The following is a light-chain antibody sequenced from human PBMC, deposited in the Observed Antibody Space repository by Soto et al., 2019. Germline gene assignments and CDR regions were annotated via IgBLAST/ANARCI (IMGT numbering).Light chain of an antibody. Sequence: DIVLTQTPLSSPVTLGQPASISCRSSQSLVHSDGNTYLNWLLQRPGKPPRLLIYSVSNRVSGVPDRFSGSGAGTDFTLRISRVEADYVGIYYCVQATDFPRTFGQGTKVEIK. J-gene: IGKJ1*01. CDR3: VQATDFPRT. CDR1: QSLVHSDGNTY. CDR2: SVS. V-gene: IGKV2-24*01.